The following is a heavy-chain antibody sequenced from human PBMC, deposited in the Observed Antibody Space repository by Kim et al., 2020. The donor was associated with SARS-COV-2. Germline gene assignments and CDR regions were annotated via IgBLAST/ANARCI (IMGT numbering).Heavy chain of an antibody. J-gene: IGHJ4*02. Sequence: SDYAVSVKSRITINPDTSKDQFSLQLNSVTPEDTAIYYCARYYLAVGTVHWGQGTLVTVSS. CDR3: ARYYLAVGTVH. CDR2: S. V-gene: IGHV6-1*01. D-gene: IGHD3-16*01.